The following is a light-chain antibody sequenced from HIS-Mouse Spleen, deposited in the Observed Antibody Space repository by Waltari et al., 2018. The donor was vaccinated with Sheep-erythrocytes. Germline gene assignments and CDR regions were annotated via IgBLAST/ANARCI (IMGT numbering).Light chain of an antibody. CDR1: SSDVGVYNY. CDR3: SSYAGSNNWV. CDR2: EGS. Sequence: QSALTQPPSASGSPGQSVTISCTGTSSDVGVYNYVSWYQHPPGKAPKLMIYEGSKRPSGVPDRFSGSKSGNTASLTVSGLQAEDEADYYCSSYAGSNNWVFGGGTKLTVL. J-gene: IGLJ3*02. V-gene: IGLV2-8*01.